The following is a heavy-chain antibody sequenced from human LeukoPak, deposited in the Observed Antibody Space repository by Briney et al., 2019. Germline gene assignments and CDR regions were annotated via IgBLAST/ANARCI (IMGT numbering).Heavy chain of an antibody. D-gene: IGHD2-2*01. Sequence: PSETLSLTCTVSGGSISSSSYYWGWIRQPPGKGLEWIGSIYYSGSTYYNPSLKSRVTISVDTSKNQFSLKLSSVTAADTAVYYCARDDNIVVVPAAISGFDYWGQGTPVTVSS. V-gene: IGHV4-39*07. CDR1: GGSISSSSYY. CDR3: ARDDNIVVVPAAISGFDY. J-gene: IGHJ4*02. CDR2: IYYSGST.